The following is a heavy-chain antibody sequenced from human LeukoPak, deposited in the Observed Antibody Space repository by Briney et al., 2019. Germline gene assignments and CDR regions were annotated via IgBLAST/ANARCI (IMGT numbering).Heavy chain of an antibody. V-gene: IGHV4-34*01. CDR2: INHSGST. CDR3: TRLDDYYYDSSGYYL. Sequence: PSETLSLTCTVSGGSMNSYYWSWIRQPPGKGLEWIGEINHSGSTNYNPSLKSRVTISVDTSKNQFSLKLSSVTAADTAVYYCTRLDDYYYDSSGYYLWGQGTLVTVSS. D-gene: IGHD3-22*01. J-gene: IGHJ5*02. CDR1: GGSMNSYY.